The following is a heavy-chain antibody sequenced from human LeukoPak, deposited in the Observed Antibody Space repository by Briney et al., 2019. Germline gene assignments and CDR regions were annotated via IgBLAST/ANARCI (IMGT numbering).Heavy chain of an antibody. CDR3: ARESVAAFDI. CDR1: GYTFTGYY. J-gene: IGHJ3*02. V-gene: IGHV1-18*04. CDR2: ISAYNGNT. Sequence: ASVKVSCKASGYTFTGYYMHWVRQAPGQGLEWMGWISAYNGNTNYAQKLQGRVTMTTDTSTSTAYMELRSLRSDDTAVYYCARESVAAFDIWGQGTMVTVSS.